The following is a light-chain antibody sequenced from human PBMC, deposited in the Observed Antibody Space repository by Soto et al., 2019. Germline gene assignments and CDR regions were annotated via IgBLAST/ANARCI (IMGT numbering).Light chain of an antibody. CDR1: SSDVIYYTW. V-gene: IGLV2-14*03. CDR2: DVT. J-gene: IGLJ3*02. CDR3: SSYTALSPRVV. Sequence: QSALTQPASVSGSPGQSIAISCTGSSSDVIYYTWVSWYQQHPGKAPKLIIYDVTNRPSGVSDRFSGSKSGNTASLTISGLQAEDEADYYCSSYTALSPRVVFGGGTKLTVL.